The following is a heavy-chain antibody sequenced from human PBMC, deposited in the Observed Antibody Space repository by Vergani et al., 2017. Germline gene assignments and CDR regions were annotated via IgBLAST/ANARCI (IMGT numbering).Heavy chain of an antibody. Sequence: EVQLVPSGAEVKKPGESLKISCKCSGYSFTSYWLGWVRPMPGKGLEWMGIIYPGDSDTRYRPSFQGKVTISADKSIRTAYLQWSSLKASANARYYCARQDVHSSSWWECYFDYWGQGTLVAVSS. CDR3: ARQDVHSSSWWECYFDY. CDR1: GYSFTSYW. J-gene: IGHJ4*02. V-gene: IGHV5-51*01. D-gene: IGHD6-13*01. CDR2: IYPGDSDT.